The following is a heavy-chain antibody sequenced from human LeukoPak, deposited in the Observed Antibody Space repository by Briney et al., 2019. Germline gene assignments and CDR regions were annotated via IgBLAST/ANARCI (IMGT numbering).Heavy chain of an antibody. J-gene: IGHJ4*02. D-gene: IGHD2/OR15-2a*01. CDR1: GGSISSYY. CDR2: IYYSGST. V-gene: IGHV4-59*08. CDR3: AGHHPRNTVDF. Sequence: SETLSLTCTVSGGSISSYYWSRIRQPPGKVLEWIGYIYYSGSTNYNPSLKSRVTISVDTSKNQFSLKLSSVTAADTAVYYCAGHHPRNTVDFWGQGTLVTVSS.